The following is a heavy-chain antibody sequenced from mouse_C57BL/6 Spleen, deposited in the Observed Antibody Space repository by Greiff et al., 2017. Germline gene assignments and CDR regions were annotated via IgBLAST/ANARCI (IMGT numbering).Heavy chain of an antibody. CDR1: GYTFTSYW. J-gene: IGHJ1*03. CDR3: ARVGYYGSSYGYCGV. Sequence: QVQLQQPGAELVKPGASVKLSCKASGYTFTSYWMHWVKQRPGRGLEWIGRIAPNSGGTKYNEKFKSQAPLTVDKPSSTAFMQLSSLTSEDSAVYYCARVGYYGSSYGYCGVWGTGTTVTVSS. D-gene: IGHD1-1*01. V-gene: IGHV1-72*01. CDR2: IAPNSGGT.